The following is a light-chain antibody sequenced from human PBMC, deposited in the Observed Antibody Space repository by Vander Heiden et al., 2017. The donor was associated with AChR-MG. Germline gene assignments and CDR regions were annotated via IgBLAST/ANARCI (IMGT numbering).Light chain of an antibody. CDR2: GAS. CDR1: RSISSSY. Sequence: EIVLTQSPGPLSLSPGERGTLSCRASRSISSSYLAWYHQKPGQSPRLLIYGASSRATGIPDRFRGSGSGTDFTLTISRLEPEDFGVYYCQQYGNSPLTLGGGTKVEIK. V-gene: IGKV3-20*01. J-gene: IGKJ4*01. CDR3: QQYGNSPLT.